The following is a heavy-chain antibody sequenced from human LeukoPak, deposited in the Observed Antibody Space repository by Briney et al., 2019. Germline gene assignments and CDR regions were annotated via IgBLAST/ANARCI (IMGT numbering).Heavy chain of an antibody. CDR2: ISYDGSNK. CDR1: GFTFSSYA. V-gene: IGHV3-30-3*01. J-gene: IGHJ6*02. Sequence: GGPLRLSCAASGFTFSSYAMHWVRQAPGKGLEWVAVISYDGSNKYYADSVKGRFTISRDNSKNTLYLQMNSLRAEDTAVYYCARARGPYYYYYGMDVWGQGTTVTVSS. D-gene: IGHD3-10*01. CDR3: ARARGPYYYYYGMDV.